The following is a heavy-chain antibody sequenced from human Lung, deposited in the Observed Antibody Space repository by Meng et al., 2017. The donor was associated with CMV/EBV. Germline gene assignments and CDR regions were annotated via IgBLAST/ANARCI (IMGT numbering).Heavy chain of an antibody. CDR1: GFTFSSYA. CDR2: ISYDGSNK. D-gene: IGHD4-17*01. Sequence: GGSLRLXCAASGFTFSSYAMHWVRQAPGKGLEWVAVISYDGSNKYYADSVKGRFTISRDNSKNTLYLQMNSLRAEDTAVYYCARDRKDGDYASGAFDIWGQGTMVTVSS. J-gene: IGHJ3*02. V-gene: IGHV3-30*04. CDR3: ARDRKDGDYASGAFDI.